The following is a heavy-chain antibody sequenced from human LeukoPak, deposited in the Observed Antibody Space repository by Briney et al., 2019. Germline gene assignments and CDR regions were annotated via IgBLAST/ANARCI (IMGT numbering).Heavy chain of an antibody. CDR3: ARRYSDSQIDY. Sequence: GESLNISCKGSGYSFTSYWIAWVRQMPGKGLEWMGIIYPGDSDTRYSPSFQGQVAISADKSIGTAYMQWSSLKASDTAMYYCARRYSDSQIDYWGQGTLVTVSS. J-gene: IGHJ4*02. D-gene: IGHD4-11*01. CDR2: IYPGDSDT. CDR1: GYSFTSYW. V-gene: IGHV5-51*01.